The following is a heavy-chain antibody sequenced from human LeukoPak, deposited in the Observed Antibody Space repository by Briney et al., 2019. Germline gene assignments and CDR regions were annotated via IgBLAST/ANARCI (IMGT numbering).Heavy chain of an antibody. Sequence: SETLSLTCTVSGGSFSSGSYYWSWIRQPPGKGLEWIGYIYYSGSTNYNPSLKSRVTISVDTSKNQFSLKLSSVTAADTAVYYCAREGDCTNGVCYAPIGYWGQGTLVTVSS. J-gene: IGHJ4*02. CDR2: IYYSGST. D-gene: IGHD2-8*01. CDR1: GGSFSSGSYY. CDR3: AREGDCTNGVCYAPIGY. V-gene: IGHV4-61*01.